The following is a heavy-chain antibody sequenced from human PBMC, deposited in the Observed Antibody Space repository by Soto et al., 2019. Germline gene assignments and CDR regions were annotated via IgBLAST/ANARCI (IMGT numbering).Heavy chain of an antibody. CDR3: ARAIGPMLFDV. V-gene: IGHV6-1*01. CDR2: TYYRSKWYN. J-gene: IGHJ3*01. CDR1: GDSVSSNSPA. D-gene: IGHD2-8*01. Sequence: QTLSLTCAISGDSVSSNSPACNWIRQSPSRGLEWLGRTYYRSKWYNDYAVVVKSRLTITPDTSKNQFSLQLNSVTPEDTAVYYCARAIGPMLFDVWGQGTMVTVSS.